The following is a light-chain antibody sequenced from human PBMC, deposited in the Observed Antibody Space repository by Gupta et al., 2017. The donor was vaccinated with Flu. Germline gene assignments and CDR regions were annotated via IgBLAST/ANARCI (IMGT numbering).Light chain of an antibody. CDR2: AAS. CDR1: QTITIY. Sequence: DIQMTKSPSSLSASVGDRVTITCRTSQTITIYLNWYQHKPGKAPKLLIYAASSLPSGVPSRFSGSGSGTDFTLTIRRLQPEDSATYYCQQSYTTSWTFGQGTKVEIK. CDR3: QQSYTTSWT. V-gene: IGKV1-39*01. J-gene: IGKJ1*01.